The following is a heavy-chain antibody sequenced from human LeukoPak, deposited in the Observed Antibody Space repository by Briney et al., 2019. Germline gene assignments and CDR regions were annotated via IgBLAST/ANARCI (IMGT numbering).Heavy chain of an antibody. D-gene: IGHD3-10*01. CDR3: ARRRYYYGSGSYYRYEADWFDP. CDR2: INHSGSA. V-gene: IGHV4-34*01. Sequence: PSETLSLTCAVYGGSFSGYYRSWIRQPPGKGLEWIGEINHSGSANYNPSLKSRVTISVDTSKNQFSLKLSSVTAADTAVYYCARRRYYYGSGSYYRYEADWFDPWGQGTLVTVSS. CDR1: GGSFSGYY. J-gene: IGHJ5*02.